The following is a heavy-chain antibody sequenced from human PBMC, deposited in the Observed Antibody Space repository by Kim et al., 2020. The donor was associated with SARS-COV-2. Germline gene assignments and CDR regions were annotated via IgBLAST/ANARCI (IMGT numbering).Heavy chain of an antibody. Sequence: GGSLRLSCAASGFTFSSYSMNWVRQAPGKGLEWVSSISSSSSYIYYADSVKGRFTISRDNAKNSLYLQMNSLRAEDTAVYYCARDPLKIAPPSLWFGELLNTYYYYGMDVWGQGTTVTVSS. D-gene: IGHD3-10*01. CDR2: ISSSSSYI. V-gene: IGHV3-21*01. CDR3: ARDPLKIAPPSLWFGELLNTYYYYGMDV. J-gene: IGHJ6*02. CDR1: GFTFSSYS.